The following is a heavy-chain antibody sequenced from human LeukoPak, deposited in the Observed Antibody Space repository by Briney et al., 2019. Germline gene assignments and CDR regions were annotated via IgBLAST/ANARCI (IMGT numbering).Heavy chain of an antibody. CDR3: AKGPNYDFWSGYYYYFDY. CDR1: GFTFNTYA. J-gene: IGHJ4*02. Sequence: GGSLRLSCAASGFTFNTYAMSWVRQAPGKGLEWVSAISGSGDSTYYADSVKGRFTISRDNSKNTLYLQVNSLRAGDTAVYYCAKGPNYDFWSGYYYYFDYWGQGTLVTVSS. D-gene: IGHD3-3*01. CDR2: ISGSGDST. V-gene: IGHV3-23*01.